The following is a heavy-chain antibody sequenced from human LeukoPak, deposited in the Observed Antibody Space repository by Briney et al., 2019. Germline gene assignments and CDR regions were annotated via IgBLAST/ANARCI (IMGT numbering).Heavy chain of an antibody. V-gene: IGHV1-2*02. Sequence: VASVKVSCKASGYTFTAFYMHWVRQAPGQGLEWMGWINPNIGDTNYAQRFQGRVTMTRDTSTSTAYMDLSSLTSDDTAVYFCARSNYGGQGAGDNWFDPWGQGTLVTVSS. CDR2: INPNIGDT. J-gene: IGHJ5*02. D-gene: IGHD4/OR15-4a*01. CDR1: GYTFTAFY. CDR3: ARSNYGGQGAGDNWFDP.